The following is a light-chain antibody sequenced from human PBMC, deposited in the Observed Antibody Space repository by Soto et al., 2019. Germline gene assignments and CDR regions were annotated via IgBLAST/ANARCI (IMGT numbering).Light chain of an antibody. CDR1: QTISSW. Sequence: DIQMTQSPSTLSGSVGDRVTITCRASQTISSWLAWYQQKPGKAPKLLIYKASTLKSGVPSRFSGSGSGTEFTLTISSLQPDDFATYYCQHRMFGQGTKVDI. CDR3: QHRM. CDR2: KAS. V-gene: IGKV1-5*03. J-gene: IGKJ1*01.